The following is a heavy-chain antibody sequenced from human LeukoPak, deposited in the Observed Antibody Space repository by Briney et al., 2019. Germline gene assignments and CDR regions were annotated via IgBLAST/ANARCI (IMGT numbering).Heavy chain of an antibody. CDR3: ARREYSSGWYYFDY. CDR1: GGSFSGYY. D-gene: IGHD6-19*01. J-gene: IGHJ4*02. V-gene: IGHV4-34*01. Sequence: SETLSLTCAVYGGSFSGYYWSWIRQPPGKGLEWIGSIYYSGSTYYNPSLKSRVTISVDTSKNQFSLKLSSVTAADTAVYYCARREYSSGWYYFDYWGQGTLVTVSS. CDR2: IYYSGST.